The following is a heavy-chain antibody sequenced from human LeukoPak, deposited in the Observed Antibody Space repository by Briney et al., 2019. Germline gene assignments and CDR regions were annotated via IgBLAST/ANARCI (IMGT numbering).Heavy chain of an antibody. CDR3: ARPLHYYYYMAV. V-gene: IGHV4-38-2*01. CDR1: AYSISSDYY. J-gene: IGHJ6*03. CDR2: IYYSGST. Sequence: SETLSLTCAVSAYSISSDYYWGWIRQPPGKGLEWIGSIYYSGSTYYNPSLKSRVTISVDTPKNQFSLKLSSVTAADTAVYYCARPLHYYYYMAVWGKGTTVTVSS.